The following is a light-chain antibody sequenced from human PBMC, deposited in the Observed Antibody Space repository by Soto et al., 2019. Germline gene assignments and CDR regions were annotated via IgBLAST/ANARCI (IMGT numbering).Light chain of an antibody. Sequence: DIDMTQAPSSLSASVGDRVTITCRAGQDVVNYLNWYQQKPGKAPRLLIYAASSLQSGVPSRFSGSGSGTDCTLTISSLQPEDFATYYCQQGYSVPYQFGQGTRLEIK. CDR3: QQGYSVPYQ. CDR2: AAS. CDR1: QDVVNY. J-gene: IGKJ5*01. V-gene: IGKV1-39*01.